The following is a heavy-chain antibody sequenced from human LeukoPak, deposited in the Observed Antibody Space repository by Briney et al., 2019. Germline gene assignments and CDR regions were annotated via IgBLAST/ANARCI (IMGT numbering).Heavy chain of an antibody. D-gene: IGHD3-16*02. CDR3: TTITFGGVIENYYYYYIDV. CDR2: IRYDGSNK. Sequence: PGGSLRLSCAASGFTFSSYGMHWVRQAPGKGLEWVAFIRYDGSNKYYADSVKGRFTISRDNSKNTLHLQMNSLKTEDTAVYYCTTITFGGVIENYYYYYIDVWGKGTTVTVSS. CDR1: GFTFSSYG. V-gene: IGHV3-30*02. J-gene: IGHJ6*03.